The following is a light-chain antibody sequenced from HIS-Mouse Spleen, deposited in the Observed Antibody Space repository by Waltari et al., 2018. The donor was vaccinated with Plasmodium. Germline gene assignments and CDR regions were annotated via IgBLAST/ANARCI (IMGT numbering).Light chain of an antibody. Sequence: QSALTQPASVSGSPGQSITISCNGTSSDVGSYNLVSWYQQHQGKAPKLMIYESSKRPSGVSNRFSGSKSGNTASLTISGLQAEDEADYYCCSYAGSSTFWVFGGGTKLTVL. J-gene: IGLJ3*02. CDR3: CSYAGSSTFWV. V-gene: IGLV2-23*01. CDR1: SSDVGSYNL. CDR2: ESS.